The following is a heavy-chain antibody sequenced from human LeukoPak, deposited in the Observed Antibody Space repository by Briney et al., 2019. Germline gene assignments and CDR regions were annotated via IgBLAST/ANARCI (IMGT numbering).Heavy chain of an antibody. CDR2: INPNSGGT. CDR3: AREGAAAGTHLDY. CDR1: GYTFTGYY. V-gene: IGHV1-2*02. D-gene: IGHD6-13*01. Sequence: GASVKVSCKASGYTFTGYYMHWVRQAPGQGLEWMGWINPNSGGTNYAQKFQGRVTMTRDTSISTAYMELSRLRSDDTAVYYCAREGAAAGTHLDYWGQGTLATVSS. J-gene: IGHJ4*02.